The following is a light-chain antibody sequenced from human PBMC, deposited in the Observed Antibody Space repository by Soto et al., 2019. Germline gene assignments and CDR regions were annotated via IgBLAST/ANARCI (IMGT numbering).Light chain of an antibody. CDR3: SSYTSSSTLEV. J-gene: IGLJ1*01. CDR2: EVS. V-gene: IGLV2-14*01. CDR1: SSDVGGYNY. Sequence: QSVLTQPASVSGSPGQSITISCTGTSSDVGGYNYVSWYQQHPGKAPKLMIYEVSNRPSGVSNRFSGSKSGNTASLTISGLQAEDEADYYCSSYTSSSTLEVFGTETKLTVL.